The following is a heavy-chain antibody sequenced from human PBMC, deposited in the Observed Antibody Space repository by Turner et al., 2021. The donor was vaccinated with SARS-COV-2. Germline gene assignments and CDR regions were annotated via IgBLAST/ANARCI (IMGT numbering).Heavy chain of an antibody. CDR1: GGSISSSSYY. V-gene: IGHV4-39*01. D-gene: IGHD3-22*01. J-gene: IGHJ3*02. CDR3: ARQSPYYYDSSGYYSGAFDI. Sequence: QLQLQESGPGLVKPSETLSLTCTVSGGSISSSSYYWGWIRQPPGKGLEWIGSIYYSGSTYYNPSLKSRATISVDTSKNQFSLKLSSVTAADTAVYYCARQSPYYYDSSGYYSGAFDIWGQGTMVTVSS. CDR2: IYYSGST.